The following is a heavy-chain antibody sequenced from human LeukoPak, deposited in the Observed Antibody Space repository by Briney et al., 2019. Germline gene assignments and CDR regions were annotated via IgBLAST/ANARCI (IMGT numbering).Heavy chain of an antibody. CDR3: ARGRTGKGYYYYYMDV. J-gene: IGHJ6*03. D-gene: IGHD1-14*01. CDR2: ISAYNGNT. CDR1: GYTFTSYG. V-gene: IGHV1-18*01. Sequence: ASVKVSCKASGYTFTSYGISWVRQAPGQGLEWMGWISAYNGNTNYAQKLQGRVTMTTDTSTSTAYMELRSLRSDDTAVYYCARGRTGKGYYYYYMDVWGKGTTVTVSS.